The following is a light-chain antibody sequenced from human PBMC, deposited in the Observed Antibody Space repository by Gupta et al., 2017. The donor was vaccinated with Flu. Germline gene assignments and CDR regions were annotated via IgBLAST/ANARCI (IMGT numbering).Light chain of an antibody. CDR2: LGS. V-gene: IGKV2-28*01. J-gene: IGKJ1*01. Sequence: DIVMVQSPLSLPVTPGEPASISCRSSQSLLHRNGYCYLDWYLQKPGQSPQLLIYLGSNRASGVPDRFSGSGSGTDFTFTITRVEAEDVGTYYCKQVSKSPWTFGQGTKVEVK. CDR1: QSLLHRNGYCY. CDR3: KQVSKSPWT.